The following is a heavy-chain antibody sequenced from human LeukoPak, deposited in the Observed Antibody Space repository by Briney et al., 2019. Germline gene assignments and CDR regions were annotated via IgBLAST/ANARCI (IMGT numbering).Heavy chain of an antibody. D-gene: IGHD3-16*01. Sequence: GGSLSLFRPASAFTFSSYYIRWVRQATGKCVGGVSDICPAGETDYPRSGKGRFTTPRENDKNSLYLKMNRLRAGDTAGYYCARAFGGVSANWGQGTLVTVSS. V-gene: IGHV3-13*01. CDR3: ARAFGGVSAN. CDR1: AFTFSSYY. J-gene: IGHJ4*02. CDR2: ICPAGET.